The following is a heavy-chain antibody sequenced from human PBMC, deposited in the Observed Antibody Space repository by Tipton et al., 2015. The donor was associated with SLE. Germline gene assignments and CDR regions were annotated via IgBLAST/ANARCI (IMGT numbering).Heavy chain of an antibody. D-gene: IGHD5-12*01. CDR2: IRSKAYGETT. Sequence: SLRLSCSASGFTFGDYAMSWVRQAPGKGLEWAGSIRSKAYGETTEYAASVRGRFTISRDDSRGIAFLQMDSLRTEDTAVYYCARDLQSEYSGYDYVRGVYYFYYYYMDVWGKGTTVTVSS. CDR3: ARDLQSEYSGYDYVRGVYYFYYYYMDV. J-gene: IGHJ6*03. CDR1: GFTFGDYA. V-gene: IGHV3-49*04.